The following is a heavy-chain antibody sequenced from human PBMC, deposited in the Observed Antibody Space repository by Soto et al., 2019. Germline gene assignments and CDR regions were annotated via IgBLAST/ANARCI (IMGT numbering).Heavy chain of an antibody. CDR1: GFSFNNYG. CDR3: VKDIGYCSGGSCYWGAYFYCYMDV. Sequence: GGSLRLSCAASGFSFNNYGMHWVRQAPGKGLEWVAVILFDGSDNWYADSVKGRFTISRDNSKNTLYLHMNSLTAEDTAVYYCVKDIGYCSGGSCYWGAYFYCYMDVWGKGTTVTVSS. D-gene: IGHD2-15*01. V-gene: IGHV3-30*18. CDR2: ILFDGSDN. J-gene: IGHJ6*03.